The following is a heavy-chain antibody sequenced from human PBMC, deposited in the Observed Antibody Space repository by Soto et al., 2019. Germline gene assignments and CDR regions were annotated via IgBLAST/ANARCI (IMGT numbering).Heavy chain of an antibody. D-gene: IGHD2-8*01. CDR2: INPKSGGT. CDR1: GYTFTAYF. Sequence: ASVKVSCKASGYTFTAYFIYWVRQAPGQGLEWMGWINPKSGGTNYSQRLQDRVTMTRDTSISTAYMELSRLRSDDTAVYYCARVPISVINANKWFDPWGQGTLVTVSS. J-gene: IGHJ5*02. V-gene: IGHV1-2*02. CDR3: ARVPISVINANKWFDP.